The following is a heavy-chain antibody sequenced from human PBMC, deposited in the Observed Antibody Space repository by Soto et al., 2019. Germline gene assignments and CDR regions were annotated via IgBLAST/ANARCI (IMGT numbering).Heavy chain of an antibody. V-gene: IGHV1-69*13. D-gene: IGHD5-18*01. Sequence: SVKVSCKASGGTFSSYAISWVRQAPGQGLEWMGGIIPIFGTANYAQKFQGRVTITADESTSTAYMELSSLRSEDTAVYYCARTNFGSGYSYGIGGYWGQGTLVTVSS. CDR1: GGTFSSYA. CDR3: ARTNFGSGYSYGIGGY. CDR2: IIPIFGTA. J-gene: IGHJ4*02.